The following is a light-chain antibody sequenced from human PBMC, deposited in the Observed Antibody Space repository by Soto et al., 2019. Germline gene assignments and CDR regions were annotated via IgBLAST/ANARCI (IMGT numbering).Light chain of an antibody. J-gene: IGKJ1*01. CDR1: QSISSN. V-gene: IGKV3-15*01. CDR3: QQYSNWPPWT. Sequence: IVLTQSPGTLSLSPGERATLSCRASQSISSNLAWYQQKPGQAPRLLIYGASTRATGIPARFSGSGSGTEFTLTISRLQSEDFAVYYCQQYSNWPPWTFGQGTKVDIK. CDR2: GAS.